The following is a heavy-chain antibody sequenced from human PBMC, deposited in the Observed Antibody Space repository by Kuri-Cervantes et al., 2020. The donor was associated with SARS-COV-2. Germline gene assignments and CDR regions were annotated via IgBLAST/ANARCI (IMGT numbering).Heavy chain of an antibody. CDR3: ASQYSSSWNY. CDR1: GFTFSSYA. J-gene: IGHJ4*02. CDR2: ISYDGSNK. Sequence: GGSLRLSCAASGFTFSSYAMHWVRQAPGKGLEWVAVISYDGSNKYYADSVKGRFTISRDNSKNTLYLQMNSLRAEDTAVYYCASQYSSSWNYWGQGTLVTVSS. D-gene: IGHD6-13*01. V-gene: IGHV3-30-3*01.